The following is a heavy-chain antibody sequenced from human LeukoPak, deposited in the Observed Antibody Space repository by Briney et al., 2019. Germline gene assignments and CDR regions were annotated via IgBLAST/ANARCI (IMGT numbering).Heavy chain of an antibody. J-gene: IGHJ5*02. CDR2: IYSGGST. CDR1: GFTVSSNY. CDR3: ARDALDWSGSNWFDP. Sequence: VGSLRLSCAASGFTVSSNYMSWVRQARGKGLEWVSVIYSGGSTYYADSVKGRFTFSRDNSKNTLYLQMNSLRAEDTAVYYCARDALDWSGSNWFDPWGQGTLVTVSS. D-gene: IGHD3-9*01. V-gene: IGHV3-66*02.